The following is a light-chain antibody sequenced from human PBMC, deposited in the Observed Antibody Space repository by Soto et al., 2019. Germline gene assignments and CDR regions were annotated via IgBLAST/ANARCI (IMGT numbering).Light chain of an antibody. CDR1: QSLLNSFYNKNY. V-gene: IGKV4-1*01. J-gene: IGKJ4*01. Sequence: IVMTQSPESLAVSLGERATINCKSSQSLLNSFYNKNYLAWYPQKPGQPPQLLIYWASTRESGVPDRFSGSGSGTDFTLTISSLQAEDVAVYYCQHYYSPPLTFGGGTTVEIK. CDR3: QHYYSPPLT. CDR2: WAS.